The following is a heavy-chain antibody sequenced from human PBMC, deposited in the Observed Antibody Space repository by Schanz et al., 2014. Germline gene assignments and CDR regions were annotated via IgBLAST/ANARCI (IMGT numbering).Heavy chain of an antibody. CDR1: SGSFSGYY. V-gene: IGHV4-34*01. CDR3: YGMDV. Sequence: QVQLQQWGAGLLKPSETLSLSCAVYSGSFSGYYWSWIRQPPGKGLEWIGEINHSGSTNYNPSLKSRVTISVDPSKNQFSLKLSSVTAADTAVYYCYGMDVWGQGTTVIVSS. J-gene: IGHJ6*02. CDR2: INHSGST.